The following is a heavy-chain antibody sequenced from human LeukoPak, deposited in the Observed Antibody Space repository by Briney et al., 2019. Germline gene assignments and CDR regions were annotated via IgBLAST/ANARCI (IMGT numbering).Heavy chain of an antibody. V-gene: IGHV1-46*01. CDR1: GYTFTRYG. D-gene: IGHD1-26*01. J-gene: IGHJ4*02. CDR3: ARGPFSGSTYHPNYFDY. Sequence: ASVKVSCKASGYTFTRYGISWVRQAPGQGLEWLAIINPRDGSTTYAQDFQARVTMTRDTSTSTVYMELSSLRSEDTAVYFCARGPFSGSTYHPNYFDYWGQGTLVTVSS. CDR2: INPRDGST.